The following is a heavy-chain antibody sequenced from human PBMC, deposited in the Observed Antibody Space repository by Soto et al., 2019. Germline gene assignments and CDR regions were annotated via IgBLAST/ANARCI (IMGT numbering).Heavy chain of an antibody. J-gene: IGHJ6*02. Sequence: GGSLRPSCTASGFTFGDYLMTWVRQAPGKGLEWVGHIRSKAYGGTTEYAASVQGRFAISRDDSKSVAYLQLNSLKIEDTAMYYCTRRKGGHYYGMDVWGQGTTVTVSS. D-gene: IGHD6-25*01. CDR1: GFTFGDYL. CDR2: IRSKAYGGTT. CDR3: TRRKGGHYYGMDV. V-gene: IGHV3-49*04.